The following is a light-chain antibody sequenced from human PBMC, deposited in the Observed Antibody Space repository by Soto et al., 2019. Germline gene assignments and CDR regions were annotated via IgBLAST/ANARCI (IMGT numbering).Light chain of an antibody. CDR2: GNN. V-gene: IGLV1-40*01. CDR3: QSYDSSLGNV. J-gene: IGLJ1*01. Sequence: QSVLAQPPSVYGSPGQRVTISCTGSSSNIGAGYDVHWYQQLPGTAPKLLIYGNNNRPSGVPDRFSGSKSGTSASLAITGLQAEDEADYYCQSYDSSLGNVFGTGTKVTVL. CDR1: SSNIGAGYD.